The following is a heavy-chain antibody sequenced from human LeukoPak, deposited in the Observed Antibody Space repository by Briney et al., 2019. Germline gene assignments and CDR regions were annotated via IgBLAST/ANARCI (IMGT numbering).Heavy chain of an antibody. CDR1: GFTFSSYW. V-gene: IGHV3-7*03. D-gene: IGHD3-10*01. J-gene: IGHJ4*02. CDR3: ARERGSRSLDF. Sequence: PGGSLRLSCATTGFTFSSYWMSWARQAPGKGREWVANIKQDGSEKNEVDSVKGRFTISRDNAKNSLYPQMNSLRAEDTAVYYCARERGSRSLDFWGQGTLVTVSS. CDR2: IKQDGSEK.